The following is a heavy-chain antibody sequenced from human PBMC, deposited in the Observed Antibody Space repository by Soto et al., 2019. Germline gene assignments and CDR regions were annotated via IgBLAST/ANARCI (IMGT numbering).Heavy chain of an antibody. Sequence: GGSLRLSCAASGFTFSDHDMSWIRQAPGKGLECVSYISSSGDIICYADSVKGRFTICRDNAKNSLYLQMNSLRAEDTAVYYCARDLGYYDSSGYFDYWGQGTLVTVSS. CDR3: ARDLGYYDSSGYFDY. CDR1: GFTFSDHD. D-gene: IGHD3-22*01. CDR2: ISSSGDII. V-gene: IGHV3-11*01. J-gene: IGHJ4*02.